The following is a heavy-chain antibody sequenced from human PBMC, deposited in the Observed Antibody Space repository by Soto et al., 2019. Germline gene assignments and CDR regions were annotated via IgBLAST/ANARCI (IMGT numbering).Heavy chain of an antibody. CDR2: IYWDDDK. CDR3: AHRDPRYRYNAHGGWFDP. Sequence: QITLKESGPPLVKPTQTLTLTCTFSGFSLNTNGAGVGWIRQPPGKALEWLAVIYWDDDKRYSPSRKSRLTLTKDATTNQVVLRMTNMRHVDTATDYWAHRDPRYRYNAHGGWFDPWGQGTLVTVSS. D-gene: IGHD3-16*02. CDR1: GFSLNTNGAG. V-gene: IGHV2-5*02. J-gene: IGHJ5*02.